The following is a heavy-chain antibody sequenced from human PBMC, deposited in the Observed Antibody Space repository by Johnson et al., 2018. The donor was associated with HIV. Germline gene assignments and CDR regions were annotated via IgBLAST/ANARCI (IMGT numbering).Heavy chain of an antibody. CDR2: ISYDGSNK. CDR1: GFTFNTYA. D-gene: IGHD2-15*01. J-gene: IGHJ3*02. Sequence: QVQLVESGGGVVQPGRSLRLSCAASGFTFNTYAMHWVRQAPGTGLEWVAVISYDGSNKYYADSVKGRFTISRDNSKNTLYLQMNSLRAEDTAVYYCVRFDEGWTAFDIWGQGTLVTVSS. CDR3: VRFDEGWTAFDI. V-gene: IGHV3-30*04.